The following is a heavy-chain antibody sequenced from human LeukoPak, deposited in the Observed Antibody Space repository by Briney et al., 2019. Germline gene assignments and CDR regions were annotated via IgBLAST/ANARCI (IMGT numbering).Heavy chain of an antibody. CDR1: GGSVSSGSYY. V-gene: IGHV4-61*01. D-gene: IGHD5-18*01. CDR2: IYYSGST. Sequence: PSETLSLTCTVSGGSVSSGSYYWSWIRQPPGKGLEWIGYIYYSGSTNYNPSLKSRVTISVDTSKNQFSLKLSSVTAADTAVYYCARELGGTAMVTWDQGTLVTVSS. J-gene: IGHJ4*02. CDR3: ARELGGTAMVT.